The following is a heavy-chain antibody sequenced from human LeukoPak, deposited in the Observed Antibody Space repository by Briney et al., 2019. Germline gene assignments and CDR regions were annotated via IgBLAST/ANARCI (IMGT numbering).Heavy chain of an antibody. Sequence: PGGSLRLSCAASGFTFSSYEMNWVRQAPGKGLEWVSYISSSGSTIYYAASVKGRFTISRDNAKNSLYLQMNSLRAEDTAVYYCARDGGGITMIVVVTPVPTYLDYWGQGTLVTVSS. CDR1: GFTFSSYE. D-gene: IGHD3-22*01. V-gene: IGHV3-48*03. CDR3: ARDGGGITMIVVVTPVPTYLDY. CDR2: ISSSGSTI. J-gene: IGHJ4*02.